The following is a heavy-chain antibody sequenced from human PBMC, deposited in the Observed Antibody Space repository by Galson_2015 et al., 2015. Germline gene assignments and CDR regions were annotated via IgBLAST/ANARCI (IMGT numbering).Heavy chain of an antibody. CDR3: ARYCISVSCSPDY. V-gene: IGHV5-51*01. CDR1: GYRFTDFW. D-gene: IGHD2-2*01. CDR2: IYPADSYT. J-gene: IGHJ4*02. Sequence: QSGAEVKKPGESLKISCKTSGYRFTDFWIGWVRQMPGKGLEWMGTIYPADSYTSYSPSFQGQVTISADRSTTAYLQWSSLKASDTAMYYCARYCISVSCSPDYWGQGTLVTVSS.